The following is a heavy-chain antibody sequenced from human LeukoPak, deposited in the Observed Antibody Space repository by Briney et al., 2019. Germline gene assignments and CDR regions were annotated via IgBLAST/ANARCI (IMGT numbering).Heavy chain of an antibody. D-gene: IGHD2-2*01. V-gene: IGHV4-61*02. CDR1: GGSISSGSYY. J-gene: IGHJ4*02. CDR2: IYTSGST. Sequence: SQTLSLTCTVSGGSISSGSYYWSWIRQPAGKGLEWIGRIYTSGSTNYNPSLKSRVTISVDTSKNQFSLKLSSVTAADTAVYYCARGRSLGSTYYFDYWGLGTLVTVSS. CDR3: ARGRSLGSTYYFDY.